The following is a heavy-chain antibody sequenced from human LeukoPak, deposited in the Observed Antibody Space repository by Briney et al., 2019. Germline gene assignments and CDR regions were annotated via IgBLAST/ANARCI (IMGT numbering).Heavy chain of an antibody. CDR1: GFTFSGFA. Sequence: PGGSLKLSCAASGFTFSGFAMHWVRKASGKGLKWVGRIRSKANSYATAYAASVKGRFTISRDDSKNTAYLQMNSLKTEDTAVYYCQKMNAWGQGTLVTVSS. CDR2: IRSKANSYAT. J-gene: IGHJ4*02. V-gene: IGHV3-73*01. CDR3: QKMNA. D-gene: IGHD1-1*01.